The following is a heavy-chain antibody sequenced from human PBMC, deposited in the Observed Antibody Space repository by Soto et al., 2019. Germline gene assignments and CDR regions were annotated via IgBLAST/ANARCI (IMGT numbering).Heavy chain of an antibody. V-gene: IGHV2-5*02. CDR2: IYWDDDK. J-gene: IGHJ4*02. Sequence: QITLKESGPTLVKPTQTLTLTCTFSGFSLSTSGVGVGWIRQPPGKALEWLALIYWDDDKRYSPSLKSRLTFAKDSSKNQVVLTMTNMDPVDTATYYCAHSSHGQLRFDYWGQGILVTVSS. CDR3: AHSSHGQLRFDY. D-gene: IGHD2-2*01. CDR1: GFSLSTSGVG.